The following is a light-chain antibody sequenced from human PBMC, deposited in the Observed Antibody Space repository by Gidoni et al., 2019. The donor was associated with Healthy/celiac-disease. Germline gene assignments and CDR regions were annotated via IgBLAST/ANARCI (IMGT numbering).Light chain of an antibody. J-gene: IGLJ3*02. Sequence: QSALTQPRSVSGSPGQSVTISCTGTSSDVGGYNYVSWYQQHPGKAPMLMIYDVSKRPSGVPDRFSGSKSGNTASLTISGLQAEDEADYYCCAYAGSYIWVFGGGTKLTVL. CDR2: DVS. CDR3: CAYAGSYIWV. V-gene: IGLV2-11*01. CDR1: SSDVGGYNY.